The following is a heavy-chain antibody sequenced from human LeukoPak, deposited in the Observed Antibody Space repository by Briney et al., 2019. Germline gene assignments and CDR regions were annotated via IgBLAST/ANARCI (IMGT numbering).Heavy chain of an antibody. Sequence: GGSLRLSCAASGLTFSSYAMHWVRQAPGKGLEWVAVISYDGNNKYYADSVKGRFTISRDNSKNTLYLQMNSLRAEDTAVYYCARVGYQKPVRYYYYGMDVWGQGTTVTVSS. J-gene: IGHJ6*02. CDR3: ARVGYQKPVRYYYYGMDV. V-gene: IGHV3-30-3*01. CDR2: ISYDGNNK. CDR1: GLTFSSYA. D-gene: IGHD2-2*01.